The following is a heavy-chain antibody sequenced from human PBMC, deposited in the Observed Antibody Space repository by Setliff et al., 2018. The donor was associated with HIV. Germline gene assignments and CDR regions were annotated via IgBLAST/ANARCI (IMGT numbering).Heavy chain of an antibody. CDR1: GFTFSTHG. D-gene: IGHD3-22*01. J-gene: IGHJ4*02. V-gene: IGHV3-23*01. CDR2: VSSDGRYI. CDR3: AKEWSITAVIVVPSWDY. Sequence: GSLRLSCAASGFTFSTHGIHWVRQAPGKGLEWVAVSSDGRYIYYADSVKGRFTISRDNSKNTVSLQMSSLRADDTAVYYCAKEWSITAVIVVPSWDYWGQGTQVTVSS.